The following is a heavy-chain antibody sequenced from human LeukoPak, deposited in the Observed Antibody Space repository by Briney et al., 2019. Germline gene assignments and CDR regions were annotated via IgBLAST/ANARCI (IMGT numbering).Heavy chain of an antibody. CDR3: AAGTYYYDSSGYYGGGDMDV. CDR1: GFTFSSYA. CDR2: ISGSGGST. Sequence: GSLRLSCAASGFTFSSYAMSWVRQAPGKGLEWVSAISGSGGSTYYADSVKGRFTISRDNSKKTLYLQMNSLRAEHAAVYYCAAGTYYYDSSGYYGGGDMDVWGKGTTVTVSS. V-gene: IGHV3-23*01. D-gene: IGHD3-22*01. J-gene: IGHJ6*03.